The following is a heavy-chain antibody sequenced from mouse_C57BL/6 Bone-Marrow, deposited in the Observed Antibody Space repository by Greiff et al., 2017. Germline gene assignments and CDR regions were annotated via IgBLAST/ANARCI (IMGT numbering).Heavy chain of an antibody. CDR1: GFTFSSYG. V-gene: IGHV5-6*01. D-gene: IGHD1-1*01. J-gene: IGHJ2*01. CDR3: ARQITSFDY. CDR2: ISSGGSYT. Sequence: EVMLVESGGDLVKPGGSLKLSCAASGFTFSSYGMSWVRQTPDKRLEWVATISSGGSYTYYPDSVKGRFTISRDNAKNTLYLQMSSQKSEDTAMYYCARQITSFDYWDQGTTLTVSS.